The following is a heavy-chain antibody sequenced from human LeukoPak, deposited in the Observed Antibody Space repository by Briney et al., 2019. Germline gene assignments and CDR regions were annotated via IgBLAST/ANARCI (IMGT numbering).Heavy chain of an antibody. Sequence: ASVKVSCKASGYTFTTYYMHWVRQAPGQGLKWMGITNPSGGSTTYAQKFQGRVTITADESTSTAYMELSSLRSEDTAVYYCARVQWEPYYYYYYYMDVWGKGTTVTVSS. CDR3: ARVQWEPYYYYYYYMDV. CDR2: TNPSGGST. V-gene: IGHV1-46*01. J-gene: IGHJ6*03. CDR1: GYTFTTYY. D-gene: IGHD1-26*01.